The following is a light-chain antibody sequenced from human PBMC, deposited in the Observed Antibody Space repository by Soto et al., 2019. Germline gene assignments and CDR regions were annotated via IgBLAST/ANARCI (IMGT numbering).Light chain of an antibody. Sequence: AIQLTQSPSSLSASVGDRVTIACRASQDIRYDLGWYQQKPGKAPKLLIYAASSLQSEVPSRFSGSGSGTDFTLTIRTLQPEDFATYYCLQDYTYPWTFGQGTKVDIK. V-gene: IGKV1-6*01. CDR2: AAS. CDR1: QDIRYD. J-gene: IGKJ1*01. CDR3: LQDYTYPWT.